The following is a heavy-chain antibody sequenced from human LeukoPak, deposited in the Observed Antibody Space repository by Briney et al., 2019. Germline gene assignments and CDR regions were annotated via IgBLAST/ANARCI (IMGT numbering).Heavy chain of an antibody. V-gene: IGHV1-46*01. CDR2: INPSGGST. J-gene: IGHJ4*02. CDR3: ARDTAGDYSGY. CDR1: GYTFTSYY. D-gene: IGHD4-17*01. Sequence: ASVKVSCKASGYTFTSYYMHWVRQAPGQGLERMGIINPSGGSTSYAQKFQGRVTMTRDTSTSTVYMELSSLRSEDTAVYYCARDTAGDYSGYWGQGTLVTVSS.